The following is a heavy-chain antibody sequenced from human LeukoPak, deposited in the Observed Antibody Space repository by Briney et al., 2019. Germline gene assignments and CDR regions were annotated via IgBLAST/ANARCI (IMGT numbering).Heavy chain of an antibody. J-gene: IGHJ4*02. CDR1: GYSFTSYW. Sequence: GESLKISCKGSGYSFTSYWIGWVRQMPRKGLEWMGIIYPGDSDTRYSPSFQGQVTISADKSISTAYLQWSSLKASDTAMYYCARGYCSGGSCYGFDYWGQGTLVTVSS. CDR2: IYPGDSDT. CDR3: ARGYCSGGSCYGFDY. D-gene: IGHD2-15*01. V-gene: IGHV5-51*01.